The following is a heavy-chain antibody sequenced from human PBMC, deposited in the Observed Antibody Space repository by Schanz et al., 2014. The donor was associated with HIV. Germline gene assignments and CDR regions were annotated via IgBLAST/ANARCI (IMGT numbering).Heavy chain of an antibody. V-gene: IGHV4-34*01. J-gene: IGHJ5*02. CDR2: INHSGST. CDR3: ARGLVNCSGGSCYSGWFDP. Sequence: QVRLPQWGAGLLKPSETLSLTCAVYGSSFNDYYWGWIRQAPGKGPEWIGEINHSGSTNYNPSLKSRVTISVDTSKNQFSLRLNSVTAADTAVYYCARGLVNCSGGSCYSGWFDPWGQGNLVTVSS. D-gene: IGHD2-15*01. CDR1: GSSFNDYY.